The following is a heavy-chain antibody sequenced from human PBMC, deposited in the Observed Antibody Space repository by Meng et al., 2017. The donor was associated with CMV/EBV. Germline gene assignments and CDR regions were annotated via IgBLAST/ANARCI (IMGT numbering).Heavy chain of an antibody. CDR2: IYWDEDK. Sequence: ITLNESCPTLVTRTQTLTLTCTFSGFSHSTSGVGVGWIRQPPGKALEWLALIYWDEDKRYSPSLKSRLPITKDTSKNPVVLTMTNMDPVDTATYYCARGGLRSFDYWGQGTLVTVSS. D-gene: IGHD4-17*01. CDR3: ARGGLRSFDY. V-gene: IGHV2-5*02. CDR1: GFSHSTSGVG. J-gene: IGHJ4*02.